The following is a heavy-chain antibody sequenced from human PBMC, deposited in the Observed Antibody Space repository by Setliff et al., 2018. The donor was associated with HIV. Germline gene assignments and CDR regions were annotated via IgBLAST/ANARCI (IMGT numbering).Heavy chain of an antibody. CDR3: ATYSSSWTDY. Sequence: GGSLRLSCTASGVTFSSYWMHWVRQVPGKGLLWVSRINGDGDTTYYADSVKGRFTISRDNAQNTLYLQMNSLRAEDTAVYYCATYSSSWTDYWGQGTLVTVSS. V-gene: IGHV3-74*01. CDR1: GVTFSSYW. CDR2: INGDGDTT. D-gene: IGHD6-13*01. J-gene: IGHJ4*02.